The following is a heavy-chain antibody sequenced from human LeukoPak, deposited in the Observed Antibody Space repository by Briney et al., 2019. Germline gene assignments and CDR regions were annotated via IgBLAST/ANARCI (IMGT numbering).Heavy chain of an antibody. V-gene: IGHV1-3*03. CDR3: ARVSRHYYDSNVGDY. CDR2: INAGNGNT. Sequence: GASVKVSCKASGYTFTSYAMHWVRQAPGQRLEWMGWINAGNGNTKYSQEFQGRVTITRDTSASTAYMELSSLRSEDTAVYYCARVSRHYYDSNVGDYWGQGTLVTVSS. CDR1: GYTFTSYA. J-gene: IGHJ4*02. D-gene: IGHD3-22*01.